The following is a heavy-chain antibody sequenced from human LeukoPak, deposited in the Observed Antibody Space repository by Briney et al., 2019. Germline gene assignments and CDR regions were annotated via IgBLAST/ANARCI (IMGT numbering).Heavy chain of an antibody. CDR2: INAGNGNT. CDR1: GYTFTSYA. J-gene: IGHJ4*02. Sequence: GASVKVSCKASGYTFTSYAMHWVRQAPGQRLEWMGWINAGNGNTKYSQKFQGRVTTARDTSASTAYMELSSLRSEDTAVYYCARGGGNWSPPPGACDYWGQGTLVTVSS. V-gene: IGHV1-3*01. CDR3: ARGGGNWSPPPGACDY. D-gene: IGHD3-10*01.